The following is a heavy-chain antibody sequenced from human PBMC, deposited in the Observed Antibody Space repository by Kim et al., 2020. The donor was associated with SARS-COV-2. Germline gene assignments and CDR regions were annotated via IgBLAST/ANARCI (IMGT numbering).Heavy chain of an antibody. V-gene: IGHV3-7*03. J-gene: IGHJ4*02. CDR2: IKRDGSVK. CDR3: ARDAYSGIYSDGY. D-gene: IGHD1-26*01. Sequence: GGSLRLSCAASGFTLSSYWMSWVRQAPGKGLEWVANIKRDGSVKNYVGSVKGRFTISRDDAQNSLHLQMNSLRAEDTAVYYCARDAYSGIYSDGYWGQGTLVTVSS. CDR1: GFTLSSYW.